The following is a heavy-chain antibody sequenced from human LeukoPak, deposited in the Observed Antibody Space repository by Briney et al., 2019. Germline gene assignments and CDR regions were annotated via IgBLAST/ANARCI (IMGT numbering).Heavy chain of an antibody. CDR2: ISSSGSTI. Sequence: PGGSLRLSCAASGFTFSSYEMNWVRQAPGKGLEWVSYISSSGSTIYYADSVKGRFTISRDNAKNSLYLQMNSLRAEDTAVYYCVRGLGSDNWFDPWGQGTLVTVSS. CDR3: VRGLGSDNWFDP. D-gene: IGHD3-16*01. V-gene: IGHV3-48*03. CDR1: GFTFSSYE. J-gene: IGHJ5*02.